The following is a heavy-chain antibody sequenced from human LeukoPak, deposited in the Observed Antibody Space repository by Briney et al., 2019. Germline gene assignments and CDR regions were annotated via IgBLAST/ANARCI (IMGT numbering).Heavy chain of an antibody. Sequence: GGSLRLSCAASGFTFSPHWMSWVRQAPGKGLEWVANIKGDGSEKYFVDSVKGRFTISRDNARNSLYLQMNSLRAEDTAVYYCARPFLEMATSFDYWGQGTLVTVSS. J-gene: IGHJ4*02. CDR1: GFTFSPHW. D-gene: IGHD5-24*01. CDR2: IKGDGSEK. CDR3: ARPFLEMATSFDY. V-gene: IGHV3-7*01.